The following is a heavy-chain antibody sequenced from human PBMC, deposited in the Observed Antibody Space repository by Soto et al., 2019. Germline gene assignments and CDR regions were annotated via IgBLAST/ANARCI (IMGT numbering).Heavy chain of an antibody. J-gene: IGHJ4*02. CDR1: GFTFSSYN. Sequence: SVGSRRLSCAASGFTFSSYNMNWVRQAPGKGLEWVAAISSSRSNKYYADSVKGRFTISRDNSKNTLYLQMNSLRAEDTAVYYCARDVFGIVLVPAAILNYWGQGTLVTVSS. V-gene: IGHV3-21*01. CDR2: ISSSRSNK. CDR3: ARDVFGIVLVPAAILNY. D-gene: IGHD2-2*02.